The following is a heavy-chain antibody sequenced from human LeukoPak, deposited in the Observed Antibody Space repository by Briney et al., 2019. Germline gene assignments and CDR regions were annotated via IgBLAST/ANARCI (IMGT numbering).Heavy chain of an antibody. CDR3: ARLTERYDFWSGYYTGGNWFDP. CDR1: GGSISSYY. J-gene: IGHJ5*02. Sequence: SETLSLTCTVSGGSISSYYWSWIRQPPGKGLEWIGYIYYSGSTNYNPSLKSRVTISVDTSKNQFSLKLSSVTAADTAVYYCARLTERYDFWSGYYTGGNWFDPWGQGTLVTVSS. CDR2: IYYSGST. V-gene: IGHV4-59*08. D-gene: IGHD3-3*01.